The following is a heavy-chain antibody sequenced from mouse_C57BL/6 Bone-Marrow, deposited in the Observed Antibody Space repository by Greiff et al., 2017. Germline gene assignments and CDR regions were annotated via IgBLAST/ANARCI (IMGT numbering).Heavy chain of an antibody. CDR3: TGSYGSSPFDY. J-gene: IGHJ2*01. CDR1: GYTFTDYE. CDR2: IDPETGGT. D-gene: IGHD1-1*01. V-gene: IGHV1-15*01. Sequence: VHLVESGAELVRPGASVTLSCKASGYTFTDYEMHWVKQTPVHGLEWIGAIDPETGGTAYNQKFKGKAILTADKSSSTAYMERRSLTSEGSAVYYCTGSYGSSPFDYWGQGTPLTVSS.